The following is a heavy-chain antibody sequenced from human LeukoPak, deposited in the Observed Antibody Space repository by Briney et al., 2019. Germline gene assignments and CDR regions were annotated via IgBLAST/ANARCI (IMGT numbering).Heavy chain of an antibody. CDR1: GGTFSSYA. D-gene: IGHD3-22*01. CDR3: ARDRLDYDSSGLFSDDAFDM. CDR2: MIPIFGTV. J-gene: IGHJ3*02. Sequence: GASVKVSCKASGGTFSSYAISWVRQAPGQGLEWMGRMIPIFGTVKYAQKFQGRVTITTDESTKSVYLELSSLRSEDTAVYYCARDRLDYDSSGLFSDDAFDMWGQGTLVTVSS. V-gene: IGHV1-69*05.